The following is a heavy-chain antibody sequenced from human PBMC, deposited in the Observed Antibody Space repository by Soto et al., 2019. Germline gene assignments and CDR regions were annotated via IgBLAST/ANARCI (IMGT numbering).Heavy chain of an antibody. CDR3: ARRSPTYYYDSSGYYPYDAFDI. D-gene: IGHD3-22*01. V-gene: IGHV5-51*01. CDR2: IYPGDSDT. Sequence: GESLKISCKGSGYSFTSYWIGWVRQMPGKGLEWMGIIYPGDSDTRYSPSFQGQVTISADKSISTAYLQWSSLKASDTAMYYCARRSPTYYYDSSGYYPYDAFDIWGQGTMVTVSS. CDR1: GYSFTSYW. J-gene: IGHJ3*02.